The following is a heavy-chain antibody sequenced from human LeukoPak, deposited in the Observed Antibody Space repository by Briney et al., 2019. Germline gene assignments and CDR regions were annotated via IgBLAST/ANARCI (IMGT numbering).Heavy chain of an antibody. D-gene: IGHD3-16*01. V-gene: IGHV4-4*07. CDR1: GGSISSYY. CDR2: IYTSGST. J-gene: IGHJ4*02. Sequence: SETLSLTCTVSGGSISSYYWSWIRQTAGKGLEWIGRIYTSGSTNYNPSLKSRVTMSVDTSKNQFSLKLSSVTAADTAVYYCARSRSYYDYVWGSSFDYWGQGTLVTVSS. CDR3: ARSRSYYDYVWGSSFDY.